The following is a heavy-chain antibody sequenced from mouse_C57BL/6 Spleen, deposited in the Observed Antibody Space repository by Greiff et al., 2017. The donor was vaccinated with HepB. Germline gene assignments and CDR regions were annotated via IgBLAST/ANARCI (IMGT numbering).Heavy chain of an antibody. Sequence: LVESGAELVRPGASVKLSCKASGYTFTDYYINWVKQRPGQGLEWIARIYPGSGNTYYNEKFKGKATLTAEKSSSTAYMQLSSLTSEDSAVYFCARDYYGSSPSAMDYWGQGTSVTVSS. CDR2: IYPGSGNT. CDR3: ARDYYGSSPSAMDY. CDR1: GYTFTDYY. J-gene: IGHJ4*01. D-gene: IGHD1-1*01. V-gene: IGHV1-76*01.